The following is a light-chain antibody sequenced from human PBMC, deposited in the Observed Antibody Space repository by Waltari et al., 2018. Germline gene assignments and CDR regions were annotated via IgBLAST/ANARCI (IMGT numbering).Light chain of an antibody. Sequence: SSDLTQSPSVSVSPGQTARITCSGDALPDQYAFWYQQKPGQAPVLVIYKDIERPSGIPELFSGSSSGTTVTLTIRGVQAEDEADYYCQSADSSGSLFGGGTKLTVL. V-gene: IGLV3-25*03. CDR1: ALPDQY. J-gene: IGLJ2*01. CDR2: KDI. CDR3: QSADSSGSL.